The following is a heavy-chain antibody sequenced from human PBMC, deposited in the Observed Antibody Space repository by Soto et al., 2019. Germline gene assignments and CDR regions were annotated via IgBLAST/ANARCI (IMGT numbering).Heavy chain of an antibody. V-gene: IGHV5-51*01. CDR3: ARQDGLGIYYFDY. J-gene: IGHJ4*01. CDR1: GYNFNIYW. Sequence: GESLKISCKGSGYNFNIYWIAWVRHMPGKGLERMGIIYPGDSDTRYSPSFQGQVTISVDKSINTAYLQWSSLKASDTAMYYCARQDGLGIYYFDYWGRGTLVTVSS. CDR2: IYPGDSDT. D-gene: IGHD3-10*01.